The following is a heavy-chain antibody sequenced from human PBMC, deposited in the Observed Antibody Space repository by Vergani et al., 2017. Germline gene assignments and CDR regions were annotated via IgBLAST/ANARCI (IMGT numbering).Heavy chain of an antibody. V-gene: IGHV1-46*03. CDR2: INPSGGHT. CDR3: ARGDYGILTGYRY. CDR1: GYTFSNYY. J-gene: IGHJ4*02. Sequence: QVQVVQSGAAVKKSGASVKVSCKTSGYTFSNYYMHWVRQAPGQGLEWMGIINPSGGHTNYAQKFQGRVTMTRDTYTSTVYMELSSLRSEDTAIYYCARGDYGILTGYRYWGQGTLVTVSA. D-gene: IGHD3-9*01.